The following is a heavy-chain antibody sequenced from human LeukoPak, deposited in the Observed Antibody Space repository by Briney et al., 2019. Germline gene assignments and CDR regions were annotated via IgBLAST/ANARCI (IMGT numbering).Heavy chain of an antibody. CDR3: ASHVEHAAYFHH. Sequence: SETLSLTSTVAGVSITDFHWSWLRQSPGKGLEWIGWINNSGDANYNPSLESRLAISGDTSKSQLSLIVTSVTDADTAVYYCASHVEHAAYFHHWGQGVLVTVSS. CDR2: INNSGDA. CDR1: GVSITDFH. J-gene: IGHJ4*02. D-gene: IGHD1/OR15-1a*01. V-gene: IGHV4-4*08.